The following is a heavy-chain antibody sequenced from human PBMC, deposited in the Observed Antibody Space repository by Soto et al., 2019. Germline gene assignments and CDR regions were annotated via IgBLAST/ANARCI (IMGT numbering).Heavy chain of an antibody. CDR2: IKSKTHGGTT. D-gene: IGHD5-12*01. CDR3: ASTLVAPGY. V-gene: IGHV3-15*07. Sequence: PGGSLRLSCAASDFTFSNAWINWVRQAPGKGLEWVGRIKSKTHGGTTDFAAPVKGRFAISRDDSKNMVYLQMNSLKTEDTGIYYCASTLVAPGYWGQGTLVTVSS. CDR1: DFTFSNAW. J-gene: IGHJ4*02.